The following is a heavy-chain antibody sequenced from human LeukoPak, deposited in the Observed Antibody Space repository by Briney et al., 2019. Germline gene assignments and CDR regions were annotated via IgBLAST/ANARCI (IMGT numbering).Heavy chain of an antibody. Sequence: ASVKVSCKASGGTFSSYAISWVRQAPGQGLEWMGGIIPIFGTANYAQKFQGRVTITADESTSTAYMELSSLRSEDTAVYYCEARCSSTSCYPGAFDIWGQGTIVTVSS. CDR3: EARCSSTSCYPGAFDI. D-gene: IGHD2-2*01. V-gene: IGHV1-69*13. J-gene: IGHJ3*02. CDR2: IIPIFGTA. CDR1: GGTFSSYA.